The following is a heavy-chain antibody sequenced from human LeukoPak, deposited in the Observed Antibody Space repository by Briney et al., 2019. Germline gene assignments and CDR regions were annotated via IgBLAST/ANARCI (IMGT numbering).Heavy chain of an antibody. V-gene: IGHV3-15*07. CDR1: GFTFTNAW. D-gene: IGHD1-20*01. CDR3: STLTSRGLSDS. J-gene: IGHJ4*02. CDR2: IKSKADGETI. Sequence: TGGSLRLSCAASGFTFTNAWMNWVRQAPGKGLEWVGRIKSKADGETIDYAAPVKGRFTFSRDDSKNMLYLQMNSLKSEDTAVYYCSTLTSRGLSDSWGQGTLVTVSS.